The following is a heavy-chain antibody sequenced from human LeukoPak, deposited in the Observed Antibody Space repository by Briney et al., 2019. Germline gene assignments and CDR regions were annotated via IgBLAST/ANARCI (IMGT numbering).Heavy chain of an antibody. D-gene: IGHD2-15*01. CDR1: GFTFSSYA. CDR2: ISGSGGST. V-gene: IGHV3-23*01. CDR3: AKGSLGYCSGGSCPYYYYYGMDV. Sequence: GGSLRLSCAASGFTFSSYAMSWVRQASGKGLEGVSAISGSGGSTYYADSVKGRFTISRDNSKNTLYLQMNSLRAEDTAVYYCAKGSLGYCSGGSCPYYYYYGMDVWGQGTTVTVSS. J-gene: IGHJ6*02.